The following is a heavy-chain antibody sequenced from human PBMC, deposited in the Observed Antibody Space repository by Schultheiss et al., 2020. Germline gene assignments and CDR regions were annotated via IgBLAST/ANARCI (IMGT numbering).Heavy chain of an antibody. V-gene: IGHV4-34*01. CDR2: INHSGNT. CDR1: GGSFSGYY. J-gene: IGHJ6*02. Sequence: SETLSLTCAVYGGSFSGYYWSWIRQPPGKGLEWIGYINHSGNTNNNPSLKSRVTISVDTSKNQFSLKLSSVTAADTAVYYCARKGHYGMDVWGQGTTVTVSS. CDR3: ARKGHYGMDV.